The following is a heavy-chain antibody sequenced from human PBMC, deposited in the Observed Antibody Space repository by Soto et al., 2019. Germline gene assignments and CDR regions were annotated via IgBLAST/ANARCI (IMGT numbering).Heavy chain of an antibody. V-gene: IGHV6-1*01. CDR1: GDSVSSNNAA. D-gene: IGHD1-20*01. CDR3: ARNNWNDPSFEI. Sequence: QVQLQQSGPGLVKPSQTLSLTCAISGDSVSSNNAAWSWIRQSPSRGLEWLGRTYYKSKWYYDYAASLKSRIIINPDTSKNQLSLHLNSVTPEDTAVYYCARNNWNDPSFEIWGQGTMVTVSS. J-gene: IGHJ3*02. CDR2: TYYKSKWYY.